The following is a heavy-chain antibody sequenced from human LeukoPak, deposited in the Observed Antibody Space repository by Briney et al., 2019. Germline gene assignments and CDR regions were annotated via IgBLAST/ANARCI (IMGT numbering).Heavy chain of an antibody. CDR3: ARVPGPYTTSRFDY. V-gene: IGHV1-2*02. J-gene: IGHJ4*02. D-gene: IGHD6-13*01. CDR1: GYTFTDYY. Sequence: ASVRVSCKTSGYTFTDYYLHWVRQAPGQGLEWMGRIDPNSGGTNYAQKFQVRVTVTRDTSISTVYMELGGLRSDDTAVYYCARVPGPYTTSRFDYWGQGTLVTVSS. CDR2: IDPNSGGT.